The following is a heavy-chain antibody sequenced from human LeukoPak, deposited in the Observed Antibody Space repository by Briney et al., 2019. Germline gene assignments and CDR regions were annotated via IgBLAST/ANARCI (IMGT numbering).Heavy chain of an antibody. CDR2: IFYSGST. CDR3: ARAAPDSSSWYGGAFDI. J-gene: IGHJ3*02. CDR1: GGSISGYY. Sequence: SETLSLTCTVSGGSISGYYWSWLRQPPGKGLEWIGYIFYSGSTNYNPSLKSRVTISVDTSKNQFSLKLSSVTAADTAVYYCARAAPDSSSWYGGAFDIWGQGTMVTVSA. D-gene: IGHD6-13*01. V-gene: IGHV4-59*01.